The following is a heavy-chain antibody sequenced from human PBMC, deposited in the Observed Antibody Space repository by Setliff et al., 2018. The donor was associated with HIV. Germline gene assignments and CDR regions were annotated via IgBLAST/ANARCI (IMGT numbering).Heavy chain of an antibody. Sequence: VKVSCKASGYTFTSYYMHWVRQAPGQGLEWMGVINPGGGSTTYTQKLQGRVTMTRDTSTNRVYMELSSLRSEDTAVYYCARGGYHGFGSYGDYWGQGTLVTVSS. V-gene: IGHV1-46*04. CDR2: INPGGGST. J-gene: IGHJ4*02. CDR3: ARGGYHGFGSYGDY. D-gene: IGHD3-10*01. CDR1: GYTFTSYY.